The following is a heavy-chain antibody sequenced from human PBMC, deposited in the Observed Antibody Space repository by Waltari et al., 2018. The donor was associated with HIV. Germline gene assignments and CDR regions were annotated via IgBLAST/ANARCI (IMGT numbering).Heavy chain of an antibody. CDR2: IASKTDGGTT. V-gene: IGHV3-49*03. D-gene: IGHD5-18*01. CDR1: GFTFGDYA. CDR3: SRSRGYSYGYADY. Sequence: EVQLVESGGGLVQSGRSLRLSCTASGFTFGDYAMSWFRQAPGSGLEWVGFIASKTDGGTTEYAASVKDRFTISRDDSKSIAYLQMNSLKTEDTAVYYCSRSRGYSYGYADYWGQGTLVTVSS. J-gene: IGHJ4*02.